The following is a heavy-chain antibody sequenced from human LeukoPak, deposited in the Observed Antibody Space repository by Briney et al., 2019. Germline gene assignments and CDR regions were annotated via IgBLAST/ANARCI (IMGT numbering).Heavy chain of an antibody. V-gene: IGHV1-69*13. D-gene: IGHD4-17*01. CDR2: IISIFGIA. J-gene: IGHJ2*01. Sequence: SVKVSCKASGGTFSSYAISWVRQAPGQGLEWMGRIISIFGIANYAQKFQGRVTITADESTSTAYMELSSLRSEDTAVYYCASDGDYVQTLRYFDLWGRGTLVTVSS. CDR1: GGTFSSYA. CDR3: ASDGDYVQTLRYFDL.